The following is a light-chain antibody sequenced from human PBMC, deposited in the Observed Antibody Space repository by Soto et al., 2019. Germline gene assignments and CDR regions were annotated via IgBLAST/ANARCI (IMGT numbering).Light chain of an antibody. Sequence: EIVLTQSPGTLALSPGERATLSCRPSQSVSNSYLAWYQQKAGQAPRLLIYGASNRATGIPDRFRGSGSGTDFTLTISRLEPEDFAMYYCQQFGNSPFTFGQGTRLEIK. V-gene: IGKV3-20*01. CDR3: QQFGNSPFT. J-gene: IGKJ5*01. CDR1: QSVSNSY. CDR2: GAS.